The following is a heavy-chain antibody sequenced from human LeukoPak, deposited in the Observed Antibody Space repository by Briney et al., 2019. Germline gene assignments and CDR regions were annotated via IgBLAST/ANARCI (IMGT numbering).Heavy chain of an antibody. CDR1: GYTFTSYG. J-gene: IGHJ4*02. Sequence: GASVKVSCKASGYTFTSYGISWVRQAPGQGLEWMGWISAYKGNTNYAQKFQGRVTMTTDTSTSTAYMELRSLRSDDTAVYYCARDRFAYYYDSSGYYPDYWGQGTLVTVSS. CDR3: ARDRFAYYYDSSGYYPDY. V-gene: IGHV1-18*01. CDR2: ISAYKGNT. D-gene: IGHD3-22*01.